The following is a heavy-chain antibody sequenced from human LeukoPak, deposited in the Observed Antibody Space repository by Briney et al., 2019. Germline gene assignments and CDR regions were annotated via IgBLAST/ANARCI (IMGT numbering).Heavy chain of an antibody. CDR3: AKGVTYCSSSSCNDAFDV. D-gene: IGHD2-2*01. Sequence: PGGSLRLSCAASGFRFSTSGMHWVRQAPGKGLEWVSFIRFDGSDEDHGDSVKGRFTISRDNSKNTMYLQMNSLRAEDTAVYYCAKGVTYCSSSSCNDAFDVWGRGTMVIVSS. J-gene: IGHJ3*01. CDR1: GFRFSTSG. CDR2: IRFDGSDE. V-gene: IGHV3-30*02.